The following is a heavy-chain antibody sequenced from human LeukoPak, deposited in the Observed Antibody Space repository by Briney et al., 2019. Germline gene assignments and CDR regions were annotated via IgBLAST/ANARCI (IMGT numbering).Heavy chain of an antibody. V-gene: IGHV4-4*07. CDR1: GGSIGFYF. CDR3: ARELVSYGGNRGAFDI. D-gene: IGHD4-23*01. CDR2: INGNGVT. J-gene: IGHJ3*02. Sequence: SETLSLTCTVSGGSIGFYFWSWIRQSAGKGLEWIGRINGNGVTNYNPPLKSRVTMSVDTSKNQFSLKLSSVTAADTAVYYCARELVSYGGNRGAFDIWGQGTMVTVSS.